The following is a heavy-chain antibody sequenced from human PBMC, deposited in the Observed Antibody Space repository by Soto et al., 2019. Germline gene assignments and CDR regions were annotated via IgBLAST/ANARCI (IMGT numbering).Heavy chain of an antibody. CDR1: GYTLTELS. Sequence: ASVKVSCKVSGYTLTELSMHWVRQAPGKGLEWMGGFDPEDGETIYAQKFQGRVTMTEDTSTDTAYMELSSLRSEDTAVYYCATLRFLEWPTITPDAFDIWGQRTTVTVSS. V-gene: IGHV1-24*01. D-gene: IGHD3-3*01. CDR3: ATLRFLEWPTITPDAFDI. J-gene: IGHJ3*02. CDR2: FDPEDGET.